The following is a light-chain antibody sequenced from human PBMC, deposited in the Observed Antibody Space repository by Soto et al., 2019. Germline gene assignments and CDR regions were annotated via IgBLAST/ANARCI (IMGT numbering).Light chain of an antibody. Sequence: QPVLTQSPSASASLGASVKLTCTLSSGHSNYVIAWHQQQPVKGPRYLMKLNSDGSHSKGDGIPDRFSGSSSGAERYLTISSLQSEDEADYYCQTWDTGIRVFGGGTKLTVL. V-gene: IGLV4-69*01. CDR3: QTWDTGIRV. CDR2: LNSDGSH. J-gene: IGLJ2*01. CDR1: SGHSNYV.